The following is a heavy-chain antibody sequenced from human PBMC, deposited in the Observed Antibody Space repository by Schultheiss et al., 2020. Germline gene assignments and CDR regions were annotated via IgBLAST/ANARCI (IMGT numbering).Heavy chain of an antibody. V-gene: IGHV3-66*01. J-gene: IGHJ4*02. Sequence: GGSLRLSCAASGFTFSSYWMHWVRQAPGKGLVWVSVIYSGGSTYYADSVKGRFTISRDNSKNTLYLQMNSLRAEDTAVYYCARDGGDYVNFDYWGQGTLVTVAS. CDR3: ARDGGDYVNFDY. D-gene: IGHD4-17*01. CDR2: IYSGGST. CDR1: GFTFSSYW.